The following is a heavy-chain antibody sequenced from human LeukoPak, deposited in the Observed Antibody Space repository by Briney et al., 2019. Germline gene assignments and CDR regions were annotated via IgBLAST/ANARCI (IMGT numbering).Heavy chain of an antibody. Sequence: ASVTVSCKASGYTFTGYYMHWVRQAPGQGLEWMGWINLNSGGTNYAQKFQGRVTMTRDTSISTAYMELSRLRSDDTAVYYCAREGGFSEAVDYWGQGTLVTVSS. CDR1: GYTFTGYY. CDR2: INLNSGGT. J-gene: IGHJ4*02. V-gene: IGHV1-2*02. D-gene: IGHD3-3*01. CDR3: AREGGFSEAVDY.